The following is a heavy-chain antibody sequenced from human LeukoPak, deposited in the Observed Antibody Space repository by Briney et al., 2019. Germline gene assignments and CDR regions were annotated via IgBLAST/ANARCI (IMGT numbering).Heavy chain of an antibody. V-gene: IGHV4-61*02. CDR2: IYTSGST. CDR1: GGSISSGGYY. J-gene: IGHJ4*02. CDR3: AREEIVVVPAAINY. D-gene: IGHD2-2*02. Sequence: PSQTLSLTCTVSGGSISSGGYYWSWIRQPAGKGLEWIGRIYTSGSTNYNPSLKSRVTISVDTSKNQFSLKLSSVTAADTAVYYCAREEIVVVPAAINYWGQGTLVTVSS.